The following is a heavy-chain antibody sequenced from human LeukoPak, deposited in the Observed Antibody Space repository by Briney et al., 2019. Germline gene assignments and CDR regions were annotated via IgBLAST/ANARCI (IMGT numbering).Heavy chain of an antibody. D-gene: IGHD3-10*01. CDR3: ATRSGSHGWDY. J-gene: IGHJ4*02. V-gene: IGHV3-21*01. Sequence: PGGSLRLSCAASGFTFSDYIMNWVRQAPGKGLEWVSYISSSSNYIYYADSVKGRFTISRDNAKNSLYLQMNSLRAEDTAVYYCATRSGSHGWDYWGQGTLVTVSS. CDR2: ISSSSNYI. CDR1: GFTFSDYI.